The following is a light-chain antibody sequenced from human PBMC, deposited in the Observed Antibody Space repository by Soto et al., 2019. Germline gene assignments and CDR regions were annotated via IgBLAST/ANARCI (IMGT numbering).Light chain of an antibody. CDR1: QDISTY. Sequence: RLTQSPSSLSASVGDTVTISCRASQDISTYLAWYQHKPGKAPTLLIFGASSLHNGVPPRFAGSGSGSEFTLTISSLQPEDFATYYCQQLNSYPLTFGGGTKVEIK. J-gene: IGKJ4*01. CDR2: GAS. V-gene: IGKV1-9*01. CDR3: QQLNSYPLT.